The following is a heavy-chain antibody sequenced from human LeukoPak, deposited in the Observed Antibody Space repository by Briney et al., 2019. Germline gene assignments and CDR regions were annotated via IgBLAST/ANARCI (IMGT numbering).Heavy chain of an antibody. Sequence: ASVKVSCKASGGTFSSYAISWVRQAPGQGLEWMGGIIPIFGTANYAQKSQGRVTITADESTSTAYMELSSLRSEDTAVYYCARNRDLGPAEYFQHWGQRTLVTVSS. V-gene: IGHV1-69*13. CDR2: IIPIFGTA. CDR1: GGTFSSYA. D-gene: IGHD2/OR15-2a*01. CDR3: ARNRDLGPAEYFQH. J-gene: IGHJ1*01.